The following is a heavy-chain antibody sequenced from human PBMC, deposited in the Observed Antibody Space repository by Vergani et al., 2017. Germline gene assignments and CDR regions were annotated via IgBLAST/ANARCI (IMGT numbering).Heavy chain of an antibody. D-gene: IGHD6-13*01. CDR1: GGSISSYY. CDR2: INHSGST. Sequence: QVQLQESGPGLVKPSETLSLTCTVSGGSISSYYWSWIRQPPGKGLEWIGEINHSGSTNYNPSLKSRVTISVDTSKNQFSLKLSSVTAADTAVYYCARGTPEYSSSWGQGTLVTVSS. V-gene: IGHV4-34*01. J-gene: IGHJ4*02. CDR3: ARGTPEYSSS.